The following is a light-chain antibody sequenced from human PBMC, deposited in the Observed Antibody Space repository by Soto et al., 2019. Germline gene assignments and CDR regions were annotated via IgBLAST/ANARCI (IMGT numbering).Light chain of an antibody. V-gene: IGKV3-20*01. CDR2: GAS. CDR1: QSVSSSY. CDR3: QQYGSSPPLT. Sequence: EFVLTQSPGTLSLSPGERATLSCRASQSVSSSYLAWYQQKPGQAPRILIYGASTRATGITDRFSGSGSGTEFTLTISRLEPEDFAVYYCQQYGSSPPLTFGGGTKVEIK. J-gene: IGKJ4*01.